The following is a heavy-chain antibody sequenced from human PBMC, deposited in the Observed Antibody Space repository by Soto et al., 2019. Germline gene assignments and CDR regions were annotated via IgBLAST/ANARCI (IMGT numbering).Heavy chain of an antibody. CDR1: GFTFSIYA. J-gene: IGHJ5*02. Sequence: EVQLLESGGALVQPGGSLRLSCTGSGFTFSIYAMNWVRQDPGKGLEWVSTISGSGGTTYYADSVKGRFTISRDNSKNTLYLQMSSRRAEDTAVYYCAKNGRAAAMYNWFDPWGQGTLVTVSS. D-gene: IGHD6-13*01. CDR2: ISGSGGTT. V-gene: IGHV3-23*01. CDR3: AKNGRAAAMYNWFDP.